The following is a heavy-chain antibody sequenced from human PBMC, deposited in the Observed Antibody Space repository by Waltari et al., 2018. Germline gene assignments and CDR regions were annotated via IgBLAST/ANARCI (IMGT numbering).Heavy chain of an antibody. D-gene: IGHD3-10*01. CDR3: AVCYGSGSYQDNWFDP. V-gene: IGHV4-38-2*01. J-gene: IGHJ5*02. CDR1: GYSISSGYY. Sequence: QVQLQESGPGLVKPSETLSLTCAVSGYSISSGYYWGWIRQPPGKGLEWIGSIYHSGSTYYNPSLKSRVTISVYTSKNQFSLKLSSVTAADTAVYYCAVCYGSGSYQDNWFDPWGQGTLVTVSS. CDR2: IYHSGST.